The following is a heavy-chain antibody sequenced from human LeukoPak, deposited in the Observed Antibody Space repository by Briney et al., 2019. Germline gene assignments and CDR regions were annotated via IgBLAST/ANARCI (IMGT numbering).Heavy chain of an antibody. J-gene: IGHJ4*02. Sequence: PSETLSLTCTVSVGSISSTTYYWGWIRQPPGKGLEWIGSIYYSGGTYYNPSLKSRVTISVDTSKDHFSLKLSSVTAADTAVYYCAREKMDKVMVGYCDSWGQGTLVSVSS. CDR2: IYYSGGT. V-gene: IGHV4-39*02. CDR1: VGSISSTTYY. CDR3: AREKMDKVMVGYCDS. D-gene: IGHD5-18*01.